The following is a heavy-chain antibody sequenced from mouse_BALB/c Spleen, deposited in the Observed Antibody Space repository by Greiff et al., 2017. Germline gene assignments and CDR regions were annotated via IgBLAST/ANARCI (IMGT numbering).Heavy chain of an antibody. Sequence: EVNVVESGGGLVKPGGSLKLSCAASGFTFSSYAMSWVRQTPEKRLEWVATISSGGSYTYYPDSVKGRFTISRDNAKNTLYLQMSSLRSEDTAMYYCARHGALYGNSGAMDYWGQGTSVTVSS. CDR1: GFTFSSYA. V-gene: IGHV5-9-3*01. CDR3: ARHGALYGNSGAMDY. CDR2: ISSGGSYT. D-gene: IGHD2-1*01. J-gene: IGHJ4*01.